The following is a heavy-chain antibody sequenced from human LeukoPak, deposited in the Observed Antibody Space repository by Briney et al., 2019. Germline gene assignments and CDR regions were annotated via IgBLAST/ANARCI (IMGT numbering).Heavy chain of an antibody. CDR1: GFTFSNYW. V-gene: IGHV3-74*01. Sequence: GGSLRLSCAASGFTFSNYWMHWVRQAPGKGLAWVSRTNTDGSSTTYADSVKGRFTISRDNAKNTLYLQMNSLRAEDTAVYFCVRVPGSNWFYYFDYWGQGALVTVSS. CDR3: VRVPGSNWFYYFDY. J-gene: IGHJ4*02. D-gene: IGHD6-13*01. CDR2: TNTDGSST.